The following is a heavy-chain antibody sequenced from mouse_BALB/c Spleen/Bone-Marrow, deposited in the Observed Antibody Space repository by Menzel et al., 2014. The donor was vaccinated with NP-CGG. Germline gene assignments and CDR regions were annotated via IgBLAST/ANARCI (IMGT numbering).Heavy chain of an antibody. CDR2: INPYNGDT. CDR1: GYSFTGYF. D-gene: IGHD2-4*01. Sequence: VQLQQSGPELVKPGASVKISCKASGYSFTGYFMNWVMQSHGKSLEWIGRINPYNGDTFYNQKFKGKATLTVDKSSSTAHMELRSMASEGSAVYYCVRGGLRGAWFAYWGQGTLVTVSA. CDR3: VRGGLRGAWFAY. J-gene: IGHJ3*01. V-gene: IGHV1-20*02.